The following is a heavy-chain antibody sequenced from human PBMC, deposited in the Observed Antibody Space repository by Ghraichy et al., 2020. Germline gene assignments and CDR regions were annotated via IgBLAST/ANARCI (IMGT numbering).Heavy chain of an antibody. Sequence: SETLSLTCNVSGGSMRSYYWSWVRQAPGKGLEWIAYKYYSGSASYNPSLKSRVTISVDMSKNQFSLKLTSVTAADSAIYYCAGLNGLKWFDPWGQGTQVTVSS. CDR2: KYYSGSA. J-gene: IGHJ5*02. CDR3: AGLNGLKWFDP. V-gene: IGHV4-59*01. CDR1: GGSMRSYY. D-gene: IGHD2-8*01.